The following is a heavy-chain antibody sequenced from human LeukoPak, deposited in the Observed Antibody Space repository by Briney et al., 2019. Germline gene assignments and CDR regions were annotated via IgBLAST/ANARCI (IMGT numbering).Heavy chain of an antibody. CDR3: VRDGVGAPPFDY. V-gene: IGHV3-74*01. Sequence: PGGSLRLSCAASGFTVSNYWMHWVRQAPGKGLVWVSRINEDGSRADHADTVRGRFTISRDSGKNTLYLQMNSLGAEDTAVYYCVRDGVGAPPFDYWGQGVLVTVSS. CDR1: GFTVSNYW. J-gene: IGHJ4*02. D-gene: IGHD1-26*01. CDR2: INEDGSRA.